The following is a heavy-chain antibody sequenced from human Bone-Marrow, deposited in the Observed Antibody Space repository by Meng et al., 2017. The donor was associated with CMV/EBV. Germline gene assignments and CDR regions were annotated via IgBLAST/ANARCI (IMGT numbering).Heavy chain of an antibody. J-gene: IGHJ4*02. V-gene: IGHV1-69*04. Sequence: SVKVSCKGSGGTFSSYAISWVRQAPGQGLEWMGRIIPILGIANYAQKFQGRVTITADKSTSTAYMELSSLRSEDTAVYYCARGHRGIAAAEGSYWGQGTLVTVSS. CDR2: IIPILGIA. CDR1: GGTFSSYA. CDR3: ARGHRGIAAAEGSY. D-gene: IGHD6-13*01.